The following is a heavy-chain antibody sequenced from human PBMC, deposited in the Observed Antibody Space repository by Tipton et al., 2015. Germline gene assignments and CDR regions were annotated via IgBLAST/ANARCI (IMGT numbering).Heavy chain of an antibody. CDR3: ARDLGQQLVGPYYFHYAMDV. CDR2: ISHSGTT. CDR1: GGSISSYY. J-gene: IGHJ6*02. D-gene: IGHD6-6*01. V-gene: IGHV4-59*01. Sequence: TLSLTCTVSGGSISSYYWSWIRQSPGKGLEWIGYISHSGTTNYNPSLKSRVTISVDTSKDQFSLKLSSVTAADTAVYYCARDLGQQLVGPYYFHYAMDVWGQGTSVTVSS.